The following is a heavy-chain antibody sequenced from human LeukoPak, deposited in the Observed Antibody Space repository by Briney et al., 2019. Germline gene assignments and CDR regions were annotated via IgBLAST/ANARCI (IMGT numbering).Heavy chain of an antibody. CDR3: ARDDYVWGSYRRPHAFDI. CDR1: GFTFSSYW. CDR2: IKQDGSEK. J-gene: IGHJ3*02. D-gene: IGHD3-16*02. V-gene: IGHV3-7*01. Sequence: GGSLRLSCAASGFTFSSYWMSWVRQAPGKGLEWVANIKQDGSEKYYVDSVKGRFTISRDNAKNSLYLQMNRLRAEDTAVYYCARDDYVWGSYRRPHAFDIWGQGTMVTVSS.